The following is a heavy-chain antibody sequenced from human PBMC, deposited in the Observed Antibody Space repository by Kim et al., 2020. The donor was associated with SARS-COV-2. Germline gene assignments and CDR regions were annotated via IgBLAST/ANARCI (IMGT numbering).Heavy chain of an antibody. D-gene: IGHD2-2*01. Sequence: GGSLRLSCAASGFDVITNYMTWVRQAPGKGLEWVSLIYSGDNTKYADSVKGRFTISRDDSRNTLFLQMSSLIVEDTAIYYCARVVGETYQLPDWFDPWG. V-gene: IGHV3-66*01. CDR2: IYSGDNT. CDR1: GFDVITNY. J-gene: IGHJ5*02. CDR3: ARVVGETYQLPDWFDP.